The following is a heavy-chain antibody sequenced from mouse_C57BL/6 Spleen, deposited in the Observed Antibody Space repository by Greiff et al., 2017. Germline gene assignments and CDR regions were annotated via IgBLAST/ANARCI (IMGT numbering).Heavy chain of an antibody. CDR1: GFTFSSYA. D-gene: IGHD3-3*01. J-gene: IGHJ4*01. Sequence: EVKLVESGGGLVKPGGSLKLSCAASGFTFSSYAMSWVRQTPEKGLEWVATISDGGSSTYYTDKVKGRFTISRDNAKNNLYLQMSHLESEDTAMCYCARDRSRGSMDYWGQGTSVTVSS. V-gene: IGHV5-4*01. CDR3: ARDRSRGSMDY. CDR2: ISDGGSST.